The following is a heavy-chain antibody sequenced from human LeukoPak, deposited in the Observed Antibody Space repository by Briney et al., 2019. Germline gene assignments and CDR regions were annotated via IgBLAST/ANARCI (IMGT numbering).Heavy chain of an antibody. CDR3: AGVGVVIPTQYYYYYGMDV. CDR2: MNPNSGNT. CDR1: GYTFTSYD. D-gene: IGHD3-3*01. Sequence: GASVKVSCKASGYTFTSYDINWVRKATGQGLEWMGWMNPNSGNTGYAQKFQGRVTMTRNTSISTAYMELSSLRSEDTAVYYCAGVGVVIPTQYYYYYGMDVWGQGTMVTVSS. V-gene: IGHV1-8*01. J-gene: IGHJ6*02.